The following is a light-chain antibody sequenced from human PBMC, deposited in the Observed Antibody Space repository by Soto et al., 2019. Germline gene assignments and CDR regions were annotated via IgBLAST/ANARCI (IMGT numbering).Light chain of an antibody. CDR1: SSNIGSNT. V-gene: IGLV1-44*01. Sequence: QSVLTQPPSASGTPGQRVTISCSGSSSNIGSNTVNWYQHLPRAAHKLLIQSNNQRPSGVPDRCSVSQSGTSASLAISGLQSEDEADYYCAVWDDSLNGYVFGTGTKLTVL. J-gene: IGLJ1*01. CDR2: SNN. CDR3: AVWDDSLNGYV.